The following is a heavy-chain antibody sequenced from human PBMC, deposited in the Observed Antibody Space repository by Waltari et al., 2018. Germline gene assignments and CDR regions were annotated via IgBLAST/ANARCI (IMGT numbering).Heavy chain of an antibody. J-gene: IGHJ3*02. D-gene: IGHD3-22*01. CDR2: IYTSGST. CDR1: GGSISSGSYY. CDR3: AREDDYYDSSGDAFDI. V-gene: IGHV4-61*02. Sequence: QVQLQESGPGLVKPSQTLSLTCTVSGGSISSGSYYWGWIRQPAGKGLEWIGRIYTSGSTNYNPSLKSRVTISVDTSKNQFSLKLSSVTAADTAVYYCAREDDYYDSSGDAFDIWGQGTMVTVSS.